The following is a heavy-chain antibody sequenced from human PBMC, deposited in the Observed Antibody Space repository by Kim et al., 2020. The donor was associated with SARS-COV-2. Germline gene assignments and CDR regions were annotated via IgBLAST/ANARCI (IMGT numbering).Heavy chain of an antibody. J-gene: IGHJ3*01. V-gene: IGHV4-59*08. D-gene: IGHD3-3*01. Sequence: SETLSLSCTVSGGSMSAYYWSWIRQSPEKGLEWIGDIYYSGITTYNPSLKRRVTMSVDTSKNQFSLKLNSPTAADAAIYYCARRRLISITGVVAYAFDVWCQGTMVRVSS. CDR1: GGSMSAYY. CDR3: ARRRLISITGVVAYAFDV. CDR2: IYYSGIT.